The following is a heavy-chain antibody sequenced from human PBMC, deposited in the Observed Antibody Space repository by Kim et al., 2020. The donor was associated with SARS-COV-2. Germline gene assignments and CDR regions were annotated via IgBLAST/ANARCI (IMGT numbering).Heavy chain of an antibody. Sequence: SGPTLVNPTQTLTLTCTFSGFSLSTSGVGVGWIRQPPGKALEWLALIYWDDDKRYSPSLKRRLTITKDTSKNQVVLTMTNMDPVDTATYYCAHGPHYYDSNGARRGAEYVQHWGEGALVTFSS. J-gene: IGHJ1*01. D-gene: IGHD3-22*01. CDR1: GFSLSTSGVG. CDR3: AHGPHYYDSNGARRGAEYVQH. CDR2: IYWDDDK. V-gene: IGHV2-5*02.